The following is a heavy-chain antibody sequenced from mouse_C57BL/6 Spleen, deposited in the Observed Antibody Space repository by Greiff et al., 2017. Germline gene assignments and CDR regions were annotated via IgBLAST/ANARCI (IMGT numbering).Heavy chain of an antibody. CDR3: ARQDYDEYYYAMDY. CDR2: INPNNGGT. J-gene: IGHJ4*01. CDR1: GYTFTDYY. Sequence: VQLQQSGPELVKPGASVKISCKASGYTFTDYYMNWVKQSHGKSLEWIGDINPNNGGTSYNQKFKGKATLTVDKSSSTAYMELRSLTSEDSAVYYCARQDYDEYYYAMDYWGQGTSVTVSS. V-gene: IGHV1-26*01. D-gene: IGHD2-4*01.